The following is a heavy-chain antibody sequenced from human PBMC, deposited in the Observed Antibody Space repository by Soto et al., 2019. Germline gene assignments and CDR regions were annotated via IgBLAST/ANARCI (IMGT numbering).Heavy chain of an antibody. D-gene: IGHD6-19*01. Sequence: VGSLRLSCAASGFTFSSYAMSWFRQAPGKGLEWVSAISGSDGRTYYADSVKGRFTISRDNFKNTLNLQMNSLRAEDTAIYYCAREKYSSGFFDYWGEGALLT. CDR3: AREKYSSGFFDY. V-gene: IGHV3-23*01. J-gene: IGHJ4*02. CDR2: ISGSDGRT. CDR1: GFTFSSYA.